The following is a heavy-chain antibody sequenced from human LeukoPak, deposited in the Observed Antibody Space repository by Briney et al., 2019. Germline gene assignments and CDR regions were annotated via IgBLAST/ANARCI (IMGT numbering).Heavy chain of an antibody. CDR2: ISRSGSAI. CDR1: GFTLSGYD. D-gene: IGHD1-26*01. CDR3: ARELSGSFSY. V-gene: IGHV3-48*03. J-gene: IGHJ4*02. Sequence: SGGSLRLSCAASGFTLSGYDMNWVRQAPGKGLQCIAYISRSGSAIYYADSVKGRFTISRDNTQNSLYLQMNSLRAEDTAVYYCARELSGSFSYWGQGTLVTVSS.